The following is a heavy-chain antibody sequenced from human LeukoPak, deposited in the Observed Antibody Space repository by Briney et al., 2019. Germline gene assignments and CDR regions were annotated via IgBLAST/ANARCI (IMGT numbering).Heavy chain of an antibody. D-gene: IGHD2-2*01. CDR2: ISSSSSHI. J-gene: IGHJ6*04. CDR1: GFTFSSYG. CDR3: TRRFCTSTNCYALDV. V-gene: IGHV3-21*01. Sequence: GGSLRLSCAASGFTFSSYGMTWVRQAPGKGLEWVSSISSSSSHIYYADSVKGRFTMSRDNAKNSLYLQVNSLRAEDTAVYYCTRRFCTSTNCYALDVWGKGTTVTASS.